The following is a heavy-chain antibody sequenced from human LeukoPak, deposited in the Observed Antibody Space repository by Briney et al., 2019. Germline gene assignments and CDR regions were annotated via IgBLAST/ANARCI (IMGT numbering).Heavy chain of an antibody. CDR1: GFTFSSYS. V-gene: IGHV3-21*01. D-gene: IGHD1-26*01. J-gene: IGHJ4*02. CDR2: IRSSSSDI. CDR3: ARVRSGSLDY. Sequence: PGGSLRLSCAASGFTFSSYSMNWVRQAPGKGLGWVSFIRSSSSDIYYADSVKGRFTISRDNAKNSLYLQMDSLRAEDTAVYYCARVRSGSLDYWGQGTLVTVSS.